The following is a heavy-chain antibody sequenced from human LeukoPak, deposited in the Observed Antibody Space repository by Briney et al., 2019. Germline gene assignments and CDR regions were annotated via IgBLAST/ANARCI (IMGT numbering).Heavy chain of an antibody. CDR2: IYTSGST. CDR3: ARTQVLLWFGELLMGAGFDP. Sequence: SETLSLTCTVSGVSISSYYWSWIRQPAGKGLEWIGRIYTSGSTNYNPSLKSRVTISVDTSKNQFSLKLSSVTAADTAVYYCARTQVLLWFGELLMGAGFDPWGQGTLVTVSS. CDR1: GVSISSYY. D-gene: IGHD3-10*01. J-gene: IGHJ5*02. V-gene: IGHV4-4*07.